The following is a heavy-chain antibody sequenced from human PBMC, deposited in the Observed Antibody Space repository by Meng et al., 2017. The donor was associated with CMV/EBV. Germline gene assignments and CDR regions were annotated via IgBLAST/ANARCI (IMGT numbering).Heavy chain of an antibody. CDR3: ARDMEPLALVATADY. V-gene: IGHV3-30-3*01. D-gene: IGHD1-26*01. Sequence: GESLKISCAASGFSFSDYPMHWVRQAPGKGLEWVAVISYDVSSKYYTDSVKGRFTISRDNSKNTLYLQMNSLRAEDTAVYYCARDMEPLALVATADYWGQGTLVT. CDR2: ISYDVSSK. CDR1: GFSFSDYP. J-gene: IGHJ4*02.